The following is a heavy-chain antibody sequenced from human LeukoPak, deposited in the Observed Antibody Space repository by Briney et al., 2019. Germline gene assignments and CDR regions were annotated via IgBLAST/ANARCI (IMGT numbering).Heavy chain of an antibody. D-gene: IGHD6-13*01. CDR1: GGSISSYY. CDR2: MLYRGST. Sequence: SETLSLTCTVSGGSISSYYWYWIRQPPGKGPEWIGNMLYRGSTNYSPSLKSRVTISADVSKNQLSLKLSSVTAADTAIYYCAGGDSSSWVDYWGQGTLVTVSS. J-gene: IGHJ4*02. CDR3: AGGDSSSWVDY. V-gene: IGHV4-59*01.